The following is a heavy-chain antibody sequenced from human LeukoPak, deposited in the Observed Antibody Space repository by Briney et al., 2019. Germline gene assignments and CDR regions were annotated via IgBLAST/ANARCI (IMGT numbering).Heavy chain of an antibody. V-gene: IGHV3-20*04. CDR3: ARLGGSSLFGVVRKYYYYYYMDV. Sequence: PGGSLRLSCAASGFTFDDYAMSWVPQAPGKGLEWVSGINWNGGSTGYADSVKDRFTISRDNARNSLYLQMNSLRAEDTAFYYCARLGGSSLFGVVRKYYYYYYMDVWGKGTTVTASS. D-gene: IGHD3-3*01. J-gene: IGHJ6*03. CDR1: GFTFDDYA. CDR2: INWNGGST.